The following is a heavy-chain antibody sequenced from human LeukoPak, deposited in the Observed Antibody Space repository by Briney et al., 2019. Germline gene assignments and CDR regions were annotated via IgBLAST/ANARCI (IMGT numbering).Heavy chain of an antibody. Sequence: GSLRLSCTASGFTFSNHAMSWVRQAPGEALEWVSAIGGGGVSKYYADSVKGRFTISRDNPKNTLYLQMNSLRAEDTAVYYCAKDLVGYEPTPDYWGQGTLVTVSS. V-gene: IGHV3-23*01. CDR3: AKDLVGYEPTPDY. D-gene: IGHD5-12*01. CDR2: IGGGGVSK. J-gene: IGHJ4*02. CDR1: GFTFSNHA.